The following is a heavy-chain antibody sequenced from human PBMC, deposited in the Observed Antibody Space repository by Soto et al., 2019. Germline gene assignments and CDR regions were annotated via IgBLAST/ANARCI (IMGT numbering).Heavy chain of an antibody. J-gene: IGHJ4*02. CDR1: GGTFSSYA. CDR3: ARQGYCSGGSCYSFDY. CDR2: IIPIFGTA. V-gene: IGHV1-69*06. D-gene: IGHD2-15*01. Sequence: QVQLVQSGAEVKKPGSSVKVSCKASGGTFSSYAISWVRQAPGQGREWMGGIIPIFGTANYAQKFQGRVTITADKSTSTAYMELSSLRSEDTAVYYCARQGYCSGGSCYSFDYWGQGTLVTVSS.